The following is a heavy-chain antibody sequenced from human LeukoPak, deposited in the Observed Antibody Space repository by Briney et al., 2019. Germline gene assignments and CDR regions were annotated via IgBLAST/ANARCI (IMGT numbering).Heavy chain of an antibody. Sequence: GGSLRLSCAASGFTFSRYTMSWVRQAPGKGLEWVSSINNNSSYIYYADSVKGRFTISRDNAKNSLYLQMNSLRAEDTAVYFCSTYFFEYWGQGTLVTVSS. J-gene: IGHJ4*02. D-gene: IGHD2/OR15-2a*01. CDR3: STYFFEY. V-gene: IGHV3-21*01. CDR1: GFTFSRYT. CDR2: INNNSSYI.